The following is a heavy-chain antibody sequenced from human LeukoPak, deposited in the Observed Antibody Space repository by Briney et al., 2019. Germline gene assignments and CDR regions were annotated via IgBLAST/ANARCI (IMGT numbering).Heavy chain of an antibody. D-gene: IGHD2-21*02. J-gene: IGHJ6*03. CDR3: PSGDSGGYYYMDV. CDR2: IYHSGST. CDR1: GYSISSGYY. V-gene: IGHV4-38-2*01. Sequence: SETLSLTWAVSGYSISSGYYWGWIRQPPGKGLEWIGSIYHSGSTYYNPSLKSRVTISVDTSKIQFSLTLSSVTAADTAVYYCPSGDSGGYYYMDVWGKGTTVTVSS.